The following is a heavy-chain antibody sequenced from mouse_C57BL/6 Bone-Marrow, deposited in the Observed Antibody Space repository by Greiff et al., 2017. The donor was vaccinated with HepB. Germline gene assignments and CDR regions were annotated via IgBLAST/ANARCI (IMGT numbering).Heavy chain of an antibody. Sequence: EVHLVESGGGLVKPGGSLKLSCAASGFTFSDYGMHWVRQAPEKGLEWVAYISSGSSTIYYADTVKGRFTLSRDNAKNTLFLQMTRLRSEDTAMYYCARPGAMDYWGQGTSVTVSS. CDR3: ARPGAMDY. V-gene: IGHV5-17*01. CDR1: GFTFSDYG. CDR2: ISSGSSTI. J-gene: IGHJ4*01.